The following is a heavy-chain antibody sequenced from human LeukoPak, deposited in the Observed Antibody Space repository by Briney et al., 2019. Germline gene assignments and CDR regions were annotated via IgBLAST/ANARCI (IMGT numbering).Heavy chain of an antibody. CDR3: ARGRILPYYYDSSGYGGPDY. CDR2: IYYSGST. CDR1: GGSISSSSYY. D-gene: IGHD3-22*01. V-gene: IGHV4-39*07. Sequence: SETLSLTCTVSGGSISSSSYYWGWIRQPPGKGLEWIGSIYYSGSTYYNPSLKSRVTISVDTSKNQFSLKLSSVTAADTAVYYCARGRILPYYYDSSGYGGPDYWGQGTLVTVSS. J-gene: IGHJ4*02.